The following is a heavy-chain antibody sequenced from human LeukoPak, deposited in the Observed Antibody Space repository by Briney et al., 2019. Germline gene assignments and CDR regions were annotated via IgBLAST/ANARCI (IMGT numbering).Heavy chain of an antibody. CDR2: ISGDGTRT. Sequence: GGSLRLSCAASGFSFSSYAMTWARQAPVKGLEWVSAISGDGTRTYYADSVKGRFIISRDNSKNTLYLQMNSLRAEDTAVYYCATYQNSGSYSRFDYWGQGTLVTVSS. V-gene: IGHV3-23*01. CDR1: GFSFSSYA. D-gene: IGHD1-26*01. CDR3: ATYQNSGSYSRFDY. J-gene: IGHJ4*02.